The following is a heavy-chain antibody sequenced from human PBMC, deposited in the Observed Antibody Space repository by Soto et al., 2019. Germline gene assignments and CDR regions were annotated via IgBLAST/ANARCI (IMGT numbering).Heavy chain of an antibody. Sequence: SETLCLTCTVSGGSISSSSYYWGWIRQPPGKGLEWIGSIYYSGSTYYNPSLKSRVTISVDTSKNQFSLKLSSVTAADTAVYYCARGDYYYYGMDVWGQGTTVTVSS. D-gene: IGHD3-16*01. V-gene: IGHV4-39*01. J-gene: IGHJ6*02. CDR1: GGSISSSSYY. CDR2: IYYSGST. CDR3: ARGDYYYYGMDV.